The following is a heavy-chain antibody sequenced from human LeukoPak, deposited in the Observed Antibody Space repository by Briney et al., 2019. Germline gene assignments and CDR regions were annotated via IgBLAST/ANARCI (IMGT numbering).Heavy chain of an antibody. CDR2: ISGSGGST. V-gene: IGHV3-23*01. Sequence: GRSLRLSCAASGFTFSCYAMSWVRQAPGKGLEWVSAISGSGGSTYCADSVKGRFTISRDNSKNTLYLQMNSLRAEDTAVYYCAKVRGSGYANYYYYGMDVWGQGTTVTVSS. D-gene: IGHD3-22*01. J-gene: IGHJ6*02. CDR1: GFTFSCYA. CDR3: AKVRGSGYANYYYYGMDV.